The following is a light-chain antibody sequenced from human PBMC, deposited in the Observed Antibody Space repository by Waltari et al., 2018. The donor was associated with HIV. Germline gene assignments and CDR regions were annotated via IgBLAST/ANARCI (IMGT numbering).Light chain of an antibody. J-gene: IGKJ4*01. Sequence: EIVLTQSPATLSLSPGERATLSCRASQSVSNSLIWYQQKPGQAPRLLSYDASNRATGVPARFSGSGSGTDFTLTISSLEPEDFAVYYCQLRSNWPPITFGGGTKVEIK. V-gene: IGKV3-11*01. CDR1: QSVSNS. CDR2: DAS. CDR3: QLRSNWPPIT.